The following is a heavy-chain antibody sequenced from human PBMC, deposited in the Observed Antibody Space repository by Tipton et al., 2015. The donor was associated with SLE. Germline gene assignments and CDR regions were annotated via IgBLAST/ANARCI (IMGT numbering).Heavy chain of an antibody. D-gene: IGHD3-3*01. CDR1: DGSIRSTNYY. CDR3: ARLDTIFGVLN. CDR2: IFYTGST. J-gene: IGHJ4*02. V-gene: IGHV4-39*07. Sequence: TLSLTCTVSDGSIRSTNYYWGWIRQPPGKGLEWIGSIFYTGSTYYNPSLKSRVTISVDTSKNQFSLKLTSVTAADTAVYYCARLDTIFGVLNWGQGTLVTVSS.